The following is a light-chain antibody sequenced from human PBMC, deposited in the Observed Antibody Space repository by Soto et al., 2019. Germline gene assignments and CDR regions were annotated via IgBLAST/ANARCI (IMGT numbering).Light chain of an antibody. Sequence: QSALTQPASVSGSPGQSVTISCTETSSDVGDYRYISWYQQRPGKAPKFLIYDVSTRPSGVSNRFSGSKSGNTASLTISGLRAEDEADYYCSAYTSIKTWVFGGGTKLTVL. CDR1: SSDVGDYRY. CDR2: DVS. V-gene: IGLV2-14*01. CDR3: SAYTSIKTWV. J-gene: IGLJ3*02.